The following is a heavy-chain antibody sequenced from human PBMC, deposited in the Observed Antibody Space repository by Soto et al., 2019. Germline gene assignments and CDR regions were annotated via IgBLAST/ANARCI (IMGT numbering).Heavy chain of an antibody. D-gene: IGHD5-12*01. Sequence: SETLSLTCAVYGGSFSGYYWSWIRQPPGKGLEWIGEINHSGSTNYNPSLKSRVTISVDTSKNQFSLKLSSVTAADTAVYYCARVGGYSGYDWATDSWGQGTLVTVSS. CDR3: ARVGGYSGYDWATDS. CDR1: GGSFSGYY. V-gene: IGHV4-34*01. J-gene: IGHJ4*02. CDR2: INHSGST.